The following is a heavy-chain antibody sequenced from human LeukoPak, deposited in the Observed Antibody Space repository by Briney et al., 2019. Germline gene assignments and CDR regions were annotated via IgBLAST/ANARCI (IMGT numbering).Heavy chain of an antibody. CDR1: GGSISSSSYY. D-gene: IGHD3-22*01. CDR2: IYYSGST. CDR3: ARLGYYDSSGYSD. V-gene: IGHV4-39*07. J-gene: IGHJ4*02. Sequence: SETLSLTCTVSGGSISSSSYYWGWIRQPPGKGLEWIGSIYYSGSTYYNPSLKSRVTISVDTSKNQFSLKLSSVTAADTAVYYCARLGYYDSSGYSDWGQGTLVTVSS.